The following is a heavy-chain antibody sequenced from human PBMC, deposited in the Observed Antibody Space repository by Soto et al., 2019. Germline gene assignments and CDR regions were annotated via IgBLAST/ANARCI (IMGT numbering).Heavy chain of an antibody. D-gene: IGHD6-6*01. CDR1: GYTFTSYG. Sequence: QVQLVQSGAEVKKPGASVKVSCKASGYTFTSYGISWVRQAPGQGLEWMGWISAYNGNTNYAQKLQGRVTMTTDTSTSTAYMELRSLRSDDTAVYYCASDIAARPDWYFYYGMDVWGQGTTVTVSS. CDR2: ISAYNGNT. V-gene: IGHV1-18*01. CDR3: ASDIAARPDWYFYYGMDV. J-gene: IGHJ6*02.